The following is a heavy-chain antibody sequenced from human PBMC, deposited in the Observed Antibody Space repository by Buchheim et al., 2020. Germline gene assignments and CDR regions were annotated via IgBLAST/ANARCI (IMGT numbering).Heavy chain of an antibody. V-gene: IGHV3-23*01. CDR2: ISGSGGST. J-gene: IGHJ4*02. CDR3: AKDDSPRFLEWYQNPGFDY. Sequence: EVQLLESGGGLVQPGGSLRLSCAASGFTFSSYAMSWVRQAPGKGLEWVSAISGSGGSTYYADSVKGRFTLSRDNSKNTLYLQMNSLRAEDTAVYYCAKDDSPRFLEWYQNPGFDYWGQGTL. D-gene: IGHD3-3*01. CDR1: GFTFSSYA.